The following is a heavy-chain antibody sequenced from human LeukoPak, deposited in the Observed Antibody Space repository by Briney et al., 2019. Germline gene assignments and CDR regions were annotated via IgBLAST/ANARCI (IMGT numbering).Heavy chain of an antibody. J-gene: IGHJ6*03. D-gene: IGHD1-1*01. Sequence: GASVKVSCKASGYTFTSYGISWVRQAPGQGLEWMGRIIPIFGTANYAQKFQGRVTITTDESTSTAYMELSSLRSEDTAVYYCAREKNDAYYYYMDVWGKGTTVTVSS. CDR2: IIPIFGTA. V-gene: IGHV1-69*05. CDR1: GYTFTSYG. CDR3: AREKNDAYYYYMDV.